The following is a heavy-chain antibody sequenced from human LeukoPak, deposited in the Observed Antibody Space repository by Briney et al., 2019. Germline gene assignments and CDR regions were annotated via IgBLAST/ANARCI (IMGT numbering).Heavy chain of an antibody. J-gene: IGHJ4*02. V-gene: IGHV7-4-1*02. CDR1: GYTFTSYA. Sequence: GASVKVSCKASGYTFTSYAMNWVRQAPGQGLEWMGWINTNTGNPTYAQGFTGRFVFSLDTSVSTAYLQISSLKAEDTAVYYCARDSSRGSSGWYERSGGDYWGQGTLVTVSS. CDR2: INTNTGNP. CDR3: ARDSSRGSSGWYERSGGDY. D-gene: IGHD6-19*01.